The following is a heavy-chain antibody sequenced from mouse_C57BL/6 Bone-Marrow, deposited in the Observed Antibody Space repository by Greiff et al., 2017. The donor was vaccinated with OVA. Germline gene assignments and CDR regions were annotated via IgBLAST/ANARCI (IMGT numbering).Heavy chain of an antibody. CDR3: ARERYPYYAMDY. J-gene: IGHJ4*01. CDR2: IHPNSGST. D-gene: IGHD2-12*01. Sequence: VQLQQPGAELVKPGASVKLSCKASGYTFTSYWMHWVKQRPGQGLEWIGMIHPNSGSTNYNEKFKSKATLTVDKSSSTAYMQLSSLTSEDSAVYYCARERYPYYAMDYWGQGTSVTVSS. CDR1: GYTFTSYW. V-gene: IGHV1-64*01.